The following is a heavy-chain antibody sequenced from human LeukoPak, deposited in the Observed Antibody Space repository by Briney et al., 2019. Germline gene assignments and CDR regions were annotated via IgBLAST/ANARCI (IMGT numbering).Heavy chain of an antibody. CDR2: INPNSGGT. Sequence: ASVKVSCKASGYTFTGYYMHWVRQAPGQGLEWMGWINPNSGGTNYAQKFQGRVTMTRDTSISTAYMELSRLRSDDTAVYYRAREGHYITGTTSDWFDPWGQGTLVTVSS. CDR3: AREGHYITGTTSDWFDP. J-gene: IGHJ5*02. V-gene: IGHV1-2*02. D-gene: IGHD1-7*01. CDR1: GYTFTGYY.